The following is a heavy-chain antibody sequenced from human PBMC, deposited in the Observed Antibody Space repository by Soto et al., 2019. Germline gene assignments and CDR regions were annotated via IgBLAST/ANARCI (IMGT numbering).Heavy chain of an antibody. CDR2: IPYDGSNK. J-gene: IGHJ6*02. V-gene: IGHV3-30-3*01. CDR1: GFTFSSYA. CDR3: ARDYYRFNSGYGFSMDV. D-gene: IGHD5-12*01. Sequence: GSLRLSCAASGFTFSSYAMHWVRQAPGKGLEWVAVIPYDGSNKYYADSVKGRFTISRDNSKNTLYLQMNSLRAEDTAVYYCARDYYRFNSGYGFSMDVWGQGTTVTV.